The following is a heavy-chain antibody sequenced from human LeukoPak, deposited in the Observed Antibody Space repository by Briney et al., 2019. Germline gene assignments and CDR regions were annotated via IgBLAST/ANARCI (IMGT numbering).Heavy chain of an antibody. V-gene: IGHV1-69*04. CDR2: IIPILAIA. CDR3: ARIPLAAAGHAEYFQH. Sequence: ASVKVSCKASGGTFSNYAISWVRQAPGQGLEWMGRIIPILAIANYAQKFQGRVTITADESTSTAYMELSSLRSEDTAVYYCARIPLAAAGHAEYFQHWGQGTLVTVSS. CDR1: GGTFSNYA. J-gene: IGHJ1*01. D-gene: IGHD6-13*01.